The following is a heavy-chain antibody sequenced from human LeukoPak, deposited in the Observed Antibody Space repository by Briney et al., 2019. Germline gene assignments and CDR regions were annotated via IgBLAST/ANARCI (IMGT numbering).Heavy chain of an antibody. Sequence: SVKVSCKASGGTFSSYAISWVRQAPGQGLEWMGGIIPIFGTANYAQKFQGRVTITTDESTSTAYMELGSLRSEDTAVYYCARDDPQGPTGYYYYYMDVWGKGTTVTVSS. CDR3: ARDDPQGPTGYYYYYMDV. D-gene: IGHD1-1*01. CDR2: IIPIFGTA. CDR1: GGTFSSYA. V-gene: IGHV1-69*05. J-gene: IGHJ6*03.